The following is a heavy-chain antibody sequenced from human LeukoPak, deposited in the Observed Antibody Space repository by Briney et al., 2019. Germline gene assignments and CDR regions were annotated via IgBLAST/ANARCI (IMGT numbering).Heavy chain of an antibody. D-gene: IGHD6-13*01. CDR3: ARTGIAAAGTKVWNVFDP. J-gene: IGHJ5*02. CDR1: GGSISSSGYY. V-gene: IGHV4-39*07. Sequence: SETLSLTCTVSGGSISSSGYYWGWIRQPPGKGLEWIGSIYHSGSTYYNPSLKSRVTISVDTSKSQFSLKLSSVTAADTAVYYCARTGIAAAGTKVWNVFDPWGQGTLVTVSS. CDR2: IYHSGST.